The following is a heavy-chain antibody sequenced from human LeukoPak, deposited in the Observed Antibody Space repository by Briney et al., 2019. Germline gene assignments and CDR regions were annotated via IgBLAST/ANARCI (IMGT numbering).Heavy chain of an antibody. D-gene: IGHD4-11*01. J-gene: IGHJ4*02. CDR1: GGTFSSYT. V-gene: IGHV1-69*01. Sequence: SVKVSCKASGGTFSSYTISWVRQAPGQGLEWMGGIIPIFGTPNYAQKFQGRVTITADESTSTAYMELSSLRSEDTAVYYCARGNRPLQPPFDYWGQGTLVTVSS. CDR3: ARGNRPLQPPFDY. CDR2: IIPIFGTP.